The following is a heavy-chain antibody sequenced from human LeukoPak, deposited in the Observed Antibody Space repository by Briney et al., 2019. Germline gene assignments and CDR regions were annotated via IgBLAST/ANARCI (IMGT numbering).Heavy chain of an antibody. J-gene: IGHJ4*02. D-gene: IGHD2/OR15-2a*01. CDR3: ARRIYYFDY. Sequence: GGSLRLSCAASGFTFSSYSMNWVRQAPGKGLEWVSYISSSSSTIYYADSVKGRFTISRVNAKNSLYLQMNSLRAEDTAFYYCARRIYYFDYWGQGTLVTVSS. CDR2: ISSSSSTI. CDR1: GFTFSSYS. V-gene: IGHV3-48*01.